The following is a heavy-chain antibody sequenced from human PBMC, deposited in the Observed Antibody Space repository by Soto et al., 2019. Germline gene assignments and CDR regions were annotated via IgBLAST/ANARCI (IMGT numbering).Heavy chain of an antibody. CDR2: INYNSRAT. CDR3: VKQRGSGKTYSYNMDV. J-gene: IGHJ6*02. CDR1: GFSVNSYA. V-gene: IGHV3-23*01. D-gene: IGHD3-10*01. Sequence: EAQLLESGGGLVQPGGSLRLSCETSGFSVNSYAMTWVRQSPGMGLEWVAVINYNSRATFHAQSVKGRFTISRDNSRNTVFLQMDSLRAEDTAVYYCVKQRGSGKTYSYNMDVWGLGTTVIVSS.